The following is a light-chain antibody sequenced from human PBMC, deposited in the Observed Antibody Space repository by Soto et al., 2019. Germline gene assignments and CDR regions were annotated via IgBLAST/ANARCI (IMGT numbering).Light chain of an antibody. CDR1: QSISSSY. CDR2: GAS. Sequence: EIVLPQSPGPLSLSPGERATLSCRASQSISSSYLAWYQQKPGQAPRLLVYGASSRATGIPDRFSGSGSGTDSTLTISSLEPEDFAVYYCQQYGSSRFTVGPGNKVDIK. CDR3: QQYGSSRFT. V-gene: IGKV3-20*01. J-gene: IGKJ3*01.